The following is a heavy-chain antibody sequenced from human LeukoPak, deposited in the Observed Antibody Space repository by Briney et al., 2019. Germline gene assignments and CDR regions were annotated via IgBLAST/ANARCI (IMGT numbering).Heavy chain of an antibody. CDR3: AKDRGNYMGYYSDY. CDR2: ISDDGGRT. Sequence: GGSLRLSCVASGFTFRSYAMTWVRQAPGKGLQWVSSISDDGGRTYYADSVKGRFTISRDNSKNTLYLQINSLRGEDTAKYYCAKDRGNYMGYYSDYWGQGTLVTVSS. D-gene: IGHD1-7*01. CDR1: GFTFRSYA. V-gene: IGHV3-23*01. J-gene: IGHJ4*02.